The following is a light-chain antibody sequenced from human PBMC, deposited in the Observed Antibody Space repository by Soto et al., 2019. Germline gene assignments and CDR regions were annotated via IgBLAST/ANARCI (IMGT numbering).Light chain of an antibody. Sequence: QSVLTQPPSASGTRGQRVTISCSGSSSNIGSNTVNCYQQLPGTAPKLLIYSNNQRPSGVPDRFSGSKSGTSASLAISGLQSEDEADYYCAAWDDSLNANYVFGTGTKVTVL. J-gene: IGLJ1*01. CDR1: SSNIGSNT. CDR3: AAWDDSLNANYV. CDR2: SNN. V-gene: IGLV1-44*01.